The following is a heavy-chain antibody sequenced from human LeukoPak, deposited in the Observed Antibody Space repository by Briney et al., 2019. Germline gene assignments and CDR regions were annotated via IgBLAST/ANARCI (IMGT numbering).Heavy chain of an antibody. D-gene: IGHD5-24*01. Sequence: TGGSLRLSCAASGFTFSDNYMSWIRQAPGKGLEWVSYISSSGNTTYNADSVKGRFSITRDNAKNSLYLQMNSLRAEDTAVYYCARGRDGYNLVDAFDIWGQGIMVTVSS. CDR3: ARGRDGYNLVDAFDI. CDR1: GFTFSDNY. J-gene: IGHJ3*02. V-gene: IGHV3-11*04. CDR2: ISSSGNTT.